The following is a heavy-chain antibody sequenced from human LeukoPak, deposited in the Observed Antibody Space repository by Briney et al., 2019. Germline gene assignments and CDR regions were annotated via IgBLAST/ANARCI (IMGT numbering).Heavy chain of an antibody. V-gene: IGHV4-4*07. CDR3: ARETENYSSGWYGWFDP. J-gene: IGHJ5*02. Sequence: SETLSLTCTVSGGSISSYYWSWIRQPAGKGLEWIGRIYTSGSTNYNPSLKSRVTMSVDTSKNQFSLKLSSVTAADTAVYYCARETENYSSGWYGWFDPWGQETLVTVSS. D-gene: IGHD6-19*01. CDR2: IYTSGST. CDR1: GGSISSYY.